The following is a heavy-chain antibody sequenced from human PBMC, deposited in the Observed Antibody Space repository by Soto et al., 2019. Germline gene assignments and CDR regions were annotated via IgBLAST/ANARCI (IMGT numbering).Heavy chain of an antibody. CDR3: ARAPYYYDSSGYSPRFDY. CDR1: GGTFSSYA. Sequence: QVQLVQSGAEVKKPGSSVKVSCKASGGTFSSYAISWVRQAPGQGLEWMGGIIPIFDTANYAQKFQGRVTITADESTSTAYMELSSLRSEDTAVYYCARAPYYYDSSGYSPRFDYWGQGTLVTVSS. CDR2: IIPIFDTA. V-gene: IGHV1-69*01. D-gene: IGHD3-22*01. J-gene: IGHJ4*02.